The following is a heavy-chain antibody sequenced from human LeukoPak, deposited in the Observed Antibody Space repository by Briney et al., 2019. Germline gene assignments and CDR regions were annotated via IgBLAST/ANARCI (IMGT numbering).Heavy chain of an antibody. V-gene: IGHV4-59*01. Sequence: SETLSLTCTVSGGSISSYYWSCIRQPPGEGLEWIGYISNGGITNYNPSLKSRVTISVHTSKNQLSLKLSSVTAADTAVYHCVRLQPNSGEWAFDIWGQGTMVSVSS. CDR1: GGSISSYY. J-gene: IGHJ3*02. CDR3: VRLQPNSGEWAFDI. D-gene: IGHD6-19*01. CDR2: ISNGGIT.